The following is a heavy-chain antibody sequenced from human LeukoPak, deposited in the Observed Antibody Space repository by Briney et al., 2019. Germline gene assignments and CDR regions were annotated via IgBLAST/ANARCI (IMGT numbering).Heavy chain of an antibody. Sequence: SETLSLTCAVYGGSFSGYYWSWIRQPPGKGLEWIGEINHSGSTNYNPSLKSRVTISVDTSKNQFSLRLNSVTAADTAVYYCAEEPYYYDSRGYPTWGQGTLVTVSS. CDR1: GGSFSGYY. V-gene: IGHV4-34*01. CDR2: INHSGST. J-gene: IGHJ4*02. CDR3: AEEPYYYDSRGYPT. D-gene: IGHD3-22*01.